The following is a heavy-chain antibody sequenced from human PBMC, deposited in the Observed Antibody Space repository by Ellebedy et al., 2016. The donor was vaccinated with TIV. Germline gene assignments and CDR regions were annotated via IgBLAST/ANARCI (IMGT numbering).Heavy chain of an antibody. V-gene: IGHV3-7*01. CDR1: GFTFSNCW. Sequence: GGSLRLXXAASGFTFSNCWMHWVRQSPGTGLEWVADIKQDGSEKYYVDSVKGRFTISRDNAKNSLYLQMNSLRAEDTAVYYCARRYFDYWGQGTLVTVSS. CDR3: ARRYFDY. J-gene: IGHJ4*02. CDR2: IKQDGSEK.